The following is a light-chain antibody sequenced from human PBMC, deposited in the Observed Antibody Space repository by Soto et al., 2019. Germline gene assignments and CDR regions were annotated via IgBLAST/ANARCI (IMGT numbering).Light chain of an antibody. V-gene: IGKV3-15*01. CDR2: GAS. Sequence: EIVMTQSPATLSVSPGERATLSCRASQSVTSNLAWYQQKPGRAPRLLIYGASTRATGIAARFSGSGSGTEFTLTISNLQSEDFALYYCQHYFNWPYTFGQGTRLEIK. CDR3: QHYFNWPYT. CDR1: QSVTSN. J-gene: IGKJ5*01.